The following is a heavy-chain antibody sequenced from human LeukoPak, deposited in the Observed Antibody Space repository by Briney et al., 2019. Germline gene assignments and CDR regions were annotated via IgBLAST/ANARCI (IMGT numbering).Heavy chain of an antibody. D-gene: IGHD2-2*01. CDR3: ARRQGCSNTACPPDY. Sequence: GESLKISCKGSGFSFNMYWIGWVRQMPGKGLEWMGTIYPGDSDTRYSPSFQGQVTISVDKSISTAYLQWSSLKASDTAMYYCARRQGCSNTACPPDYWGQGTLVTVSS. V-gene: IGHV5-51*01. CDR1: GFSFNMYW. J-gene: IGHJ4*02. CDR2: IYPGDSDT.